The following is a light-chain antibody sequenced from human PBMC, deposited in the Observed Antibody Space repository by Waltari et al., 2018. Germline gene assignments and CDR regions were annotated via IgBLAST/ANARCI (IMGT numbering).Light chain of an antibody. CDR1: QSLLDRNGYNL. Sequence: DIVVTQSLLSLPVTPGEPASISCRSSQSLLDRNGYNLLDWYLQKPGQSPQLLIYFGSHRASGVPDRFSGSGSGRDFTLKISRVEAEDVGVYYCMQALQTPWTFGQGTKVEIK. CDR3: MQALQTPWT. CDR2: FGS. V-gene: IGKV2-28*01. J-gene: IGKJ1*01.